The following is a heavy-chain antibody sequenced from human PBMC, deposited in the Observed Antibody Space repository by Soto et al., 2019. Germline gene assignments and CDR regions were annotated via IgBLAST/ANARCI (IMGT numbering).Heavy chain of an antibody. CDR3: ARARLRAVYAFDI. V-gene: IGHV4-31*03. CDR2: IYYSGST. D-gene: IGHD5-12*01. CDR1: GGSVSSDAYY. J-gene: IGHJ3*02. Sequence: SETLSLTCTVSGGSVSSDAYYWTWIRQRPGKGLEWIGYIYYSGSTYYSPSLKSRLSISLDTSKNQFSPRLSSVTAADTAMYYCARARLRAVYAFDIWGQGTMVTVSS.